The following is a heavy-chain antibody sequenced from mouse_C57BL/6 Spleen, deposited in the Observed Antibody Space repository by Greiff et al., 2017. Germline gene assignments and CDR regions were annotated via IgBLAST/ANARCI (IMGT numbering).Heavy chain of an antibody. CDR2: INYDGSST. V-gene: IGHV5-16*01. CDR1: GFTFSDYY. Sequence: EVNLVESEGGLVQPGSSMKLSCTASGFTFSDYYMAWVRQVPEKGLEWVANINYDGSSTYYLDSLKSRFIISRDNAKNILYLQMSSLKSEDTATYYCARDPDYYAMDYWGQGTSVTVSS. CDR3: ARDPDYYAMDY. J-gene: IGHJ4*01.